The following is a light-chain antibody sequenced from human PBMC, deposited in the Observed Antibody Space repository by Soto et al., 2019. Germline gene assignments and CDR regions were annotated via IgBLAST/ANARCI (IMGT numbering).Light chain of an antibody. CDR3: SSYTSTITLVV. J-gene: IGLJ2*01. Sequence: QSVLTQPAFVSGSPGQSITISCTGTSNDVGGYNYVSWYQQHPGKAPKLMIYEVSNRPSGVSNRFSGSKSGNTASLTISGLQAEDEANYYCSSYTSTITLVVFGGGTKLTVL. CDR1: SNDVGGYNY. CDR2: EVS. V-gene: IGLV2-14*01.